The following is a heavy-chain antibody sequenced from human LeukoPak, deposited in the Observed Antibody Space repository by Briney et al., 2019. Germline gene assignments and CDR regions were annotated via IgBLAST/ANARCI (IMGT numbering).Heavy chain of an antibody. CDR1: GYTFSGYY. Sequence: ASVKVSCTASGYTFSGYYMHWVRQAPGQGLARMGWINPKSGGTNEEQKFHDRDTIIRGTAIRSAYMEVSRLRSEVTAVYYCARYPDILTGENFDYWGQGTLVTVSS. CDR2: INPKSGGT. CDR3: ARYPDILTGENFDY. J-gene: IGHJ4*02. V-gene: IGHV1-2*02. D-gene: IGHD3-9*01.